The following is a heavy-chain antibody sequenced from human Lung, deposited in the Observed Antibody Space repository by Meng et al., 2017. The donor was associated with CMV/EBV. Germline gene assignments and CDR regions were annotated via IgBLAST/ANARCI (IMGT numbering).Heavy chain of an antibody. D-gene: IGHD2-8*01. CDR3: ARGSIVLMVYATRRNWYFDL. CDR2: INPSGGST. CDR1: GYTFTSYY. Sequence: SXXVSXKASGYTFTSYYMHWVRQAPGQGLEWMGIINPSGGSTSYAQKFQGRVTMTRDTSTSTVYMELSSLRSEDTAVYYCARGSIVLMVYATRRNWYFDLWGRGTLVTVSS. V-gene: IGHV1-46*01. J-gene: IGHJ2*01.